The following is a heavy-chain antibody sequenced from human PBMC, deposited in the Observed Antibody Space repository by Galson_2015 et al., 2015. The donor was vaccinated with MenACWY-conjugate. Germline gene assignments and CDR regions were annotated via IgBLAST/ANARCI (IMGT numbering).Heavy chain of an antibody. V-gene: IGHV3-15*01. CDR2: IKCRTDGGTT. D-gene: IGHD2-15*01. Sequence: SLRLSCATSGLTFSNVWMSWVRPAPGKGLEWVARIKCRTDGGTTDYATPLKGRFTILRDDSAKTLYLQMNSLKIEDTAMYFCTRDRDVGGSRRWFVPWVQGTLVTVSS. J-gene: IGHJ5*02. CDR3: TRDRDVGGSRRWFVP. CDR1: GLTFSNVW.